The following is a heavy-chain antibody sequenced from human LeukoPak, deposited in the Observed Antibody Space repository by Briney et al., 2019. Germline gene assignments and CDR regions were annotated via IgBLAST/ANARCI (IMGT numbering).Heavy chain of an antibody. V-gene: IGHV4-59*08. CDR1: GGSISSYY. CDR2: IYYSGST. J-gene: IGHJ4*02. D-gene: IGHD6-13*01. Sequence: SETLSLTCTVSGGSISSYYWSWIRQPPGKGLEWIGYIYYSGSTNYNPSLKSRVTISVDTSKNQFSLELSSVTAADTAVYYCARHDTHSSSWYYFDYWGQGTLVTVSS. CDR3: ARHDTHSSSWYYFDY.